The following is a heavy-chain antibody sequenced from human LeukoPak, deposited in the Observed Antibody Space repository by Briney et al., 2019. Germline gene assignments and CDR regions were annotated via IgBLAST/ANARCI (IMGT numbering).Heavy chain of an antibody. V-gene: IGHV3-30*04. J-gene: IGHJ5*02. Sequence: GGSLRLSCAVSAFTFSSYDMHWVRQAPGKGLEWLAVISYDGSNKYYADSVKGRFTISRDNSKNTLYLQMNSLRAEDTAVYYCARDYYDSSGYYAWGQGTLVTVSS. CDR2: ISYDGSNK. CDR3: ARDYYDSSGYYA. D-gene: IGHD3-22*01. CDR1: AFTFSSYD.